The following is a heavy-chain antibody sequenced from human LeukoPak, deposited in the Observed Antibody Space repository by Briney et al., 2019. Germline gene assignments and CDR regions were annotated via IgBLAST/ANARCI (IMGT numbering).Heavy chain of an antibody. Sequence: GGSLRLSCAASGFTFSSYEMNWVRQAPGKGLEWVSYISSSGSTIYYADSVKGRFTISRDNGKNSLDLQMNSLRVEDTAVYYCAKLAKYFYGAETFYFFEHWGQGTPVTASS. V-gene: IGHV3-48*03. D-gene: IGHD3-10*01. J-gene: IGHJ4*02. CDR1: GFTFSSYE. CDR2: ISSSGSTI. CDR3: AKLAKYFYGAETFYFFEH.